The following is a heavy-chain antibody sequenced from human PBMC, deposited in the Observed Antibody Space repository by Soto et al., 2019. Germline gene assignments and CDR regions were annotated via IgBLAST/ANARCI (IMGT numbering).Heavy chain of an antibody. D-gene: IGHD3-9*01. Sequence: QVQLQESGPGLVKPSETLSLTCTVSGGSISSYYWSWIRQPPGKGLEWIGYIYYSGSTNYNPSLKSRVTISVDTSKNQFSLKLSSVTAADTAVYYCARGETYYDILTGFLYYYGMGVWGQGTTVTVSS. CDR1: GGSISSYY. CDR2: IYYSGST. V-gene: IGHV4-59*01. J-gene: IGHJ6*02. CDR3: ARGETYYDILTGFLYYYGMGV.